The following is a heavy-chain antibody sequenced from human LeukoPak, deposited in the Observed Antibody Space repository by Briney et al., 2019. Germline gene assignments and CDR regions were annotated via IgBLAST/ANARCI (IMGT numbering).Heavy chain of an antibody. CDR2: INHSGST. V-gene: IGHV4-34*01. Sequence: PSETLSLTCAVYGGSFSGYYWSWIRQPPGKGLEWIGEINHSGSTNYNPSLKSRVTISVDTSKNQFSLKLSSVTAADTAVYYCARVRRELDAFDIWGQGTMVTVSS. D-gene: IGHD3-10*01. CDR3: ARVRRELDAFDI. J-gene: IGHJ3*02. CDR1: GGSFSGYY.